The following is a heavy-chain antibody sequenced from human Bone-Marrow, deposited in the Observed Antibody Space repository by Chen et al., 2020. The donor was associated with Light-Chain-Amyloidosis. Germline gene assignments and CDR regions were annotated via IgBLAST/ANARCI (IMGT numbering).Heavy chain of an antibody. V-gene: IGHV5-51*01. D-gene: IGHD5-12*01. Sequence: VKKPGKSLKISCKGSGYTFPNYWIGWVRQMPGKGLEWMGVIYPDDSDARYSPSFEGQVTISADKSITTAYLQWRSLKASDTAMYYCARRRDGYNFDYWGQGTLVTVSS. J-gene: IGHJ4*02. CDR1: GYTFPNYW. CDR3: ARRRDGYNFDY. CDR2: IYPDDSDA.